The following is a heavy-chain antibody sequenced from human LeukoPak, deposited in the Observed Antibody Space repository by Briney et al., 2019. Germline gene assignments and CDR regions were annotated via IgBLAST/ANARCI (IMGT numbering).Heavy chain of an antibody. CDR3: ARQDYYDSSGYIDDY. D-gene: IGHD3-22*01. CDR2: MNPNSGNT. V-gene: IGHV1-8*01. CDR1: GYTFTSYD. J-gene: IGHJ4*02. Sequence: GASVKVSCKASGYTFTSYDINWVRQATGHGLEWMGWMNPNSGNTGYAQKFQGRVTMTRNTSISTAYMELSSLRSEDTAVYYCARQDYYDSSGYIDDYWGQGTLVTVSS.